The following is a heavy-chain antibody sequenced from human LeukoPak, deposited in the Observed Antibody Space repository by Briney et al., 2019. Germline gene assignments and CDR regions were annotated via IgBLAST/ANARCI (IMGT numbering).Heavy chain of an antibody. D-gene: IGHD3-10*01. CDR1: GGSISSYY. Sequence: SETLSLTCTVSGGSISSYYWSWIRQPPGKGLEWIGYIYYSGSTSYNPSLKSRVTISVDTSKNQFSLKLTSVTAADTAMYYCARGGWFGEVDAFDIWGQGTMVTVSS. CDR3: ARGGWFGEVDAFDI. CDR2: IYYSGST. V-gene: IGHV4-59*01. J-gene: IGHJ3*02.